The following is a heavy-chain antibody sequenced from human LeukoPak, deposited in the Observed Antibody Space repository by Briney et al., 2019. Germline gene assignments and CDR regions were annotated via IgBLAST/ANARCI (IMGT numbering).Heavy chain of an antibody. CDR1: GFTFSSYG. V-gene: IGHV3-30*18. J-gene: IGHJ6*04. CDR3: AKNPAMDV. CDR2: ISYDGSNK. Sequence: PGGSLRLSCAASGFTFSSYGMHWVRQAPGKGLEWVAVISYDGSNKYYADSVKGRFTISRDNAKNTLYLQMNSLRAEDTAVYYCAKNPAMDVWGKGTTVTISS.